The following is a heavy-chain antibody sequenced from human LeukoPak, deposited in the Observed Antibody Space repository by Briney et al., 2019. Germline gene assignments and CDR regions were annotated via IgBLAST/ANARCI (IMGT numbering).Heavy chain of an antibody. CDR3: ARGGYCSSSICYHFNAFDM. J-gene: IGHJ3*02. CDR1: GFTFSSHE. D-gene: IGHD2-2*01. V-gene: IGHV3-48*03. CDR2: TGTSDSTI. Sequence: GGSLRLSCAASGFTFSSHEMNWVRQAPGKGLEWISYTGTSDSTIYYADSVKGRFTISRDNAKNSLSLQINSLRAEDTAIYYCARGGYCSSSICYHFNAFDMWGQGTMVTVSS.